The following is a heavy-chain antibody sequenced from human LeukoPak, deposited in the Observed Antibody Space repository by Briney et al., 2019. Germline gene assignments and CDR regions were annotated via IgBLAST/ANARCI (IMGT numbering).Heavy chain of an antibody. J-gene: IGHJ4*02. CDR3: ARGSYYFDY. CDR2: ISSSSSTI. Sequence: GGSLRLSCAAPGFTFSSYSMNWVRQAPGKGLEWVSYISSSSSTIYYADSVKGRFTISRDNAKNSLYLQMNSLRAEDTAVYYCARGSYYFDYWGQGTLVTVSS. CDR1: GFTFSSYS. V-gene: IGHV3-48*01. D-gene: IGHD1-26*01.